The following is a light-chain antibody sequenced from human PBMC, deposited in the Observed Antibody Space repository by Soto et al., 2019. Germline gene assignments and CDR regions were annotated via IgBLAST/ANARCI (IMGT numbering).Light chain of an antibody. Sequence: VLTQSPATLSLSPGERATLSCRASQSVSSSSLAWYQQRPGQAPRLLIYGTSSRATGIPARFSGSGSGTDFTLTISSLEPEDFAVYYCQQRSNWPQTFGQGTKVDIK. CDR3: QQRSNWPQT. V-gene: IGKV3-11*01. CDR1: QSVSSSS. CDR2: GTS. J-gene: IGKJ1*01.